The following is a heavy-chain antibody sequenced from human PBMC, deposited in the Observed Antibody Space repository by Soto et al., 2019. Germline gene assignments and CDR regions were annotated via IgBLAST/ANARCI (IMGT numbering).Heavy chain of an antibody. D-gene: IGHD3-22*01. CDR2: IYWDDDK. CDR1: GGSISSYYW. CDR3: AHAHQNYYDSSGYYRGTQVDY. V-gene: IGHV2-5*08. J-gene: IGHJ4*02. Sequence: TLSLTCTVSGGSISSYYWSWIRQPPGKALEWLALIYWDDDKRYSPSLKSRLTITKDTSKNQVVLTMTNMDPVDTATYYCAHAHQNYYDSSGYYRGTQVDYWGQGTLVTVSS.